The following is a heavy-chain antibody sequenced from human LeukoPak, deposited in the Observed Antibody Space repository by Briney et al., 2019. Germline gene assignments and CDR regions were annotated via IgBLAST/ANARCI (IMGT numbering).Heavy chain of an antibody. D-gene: IGHD6-19*01. CDR1: GFTFSSYA. J-gene: IGHJ4*02. V-gene: IGHV3-30*04. CDR3: ARNAYSSDWSGDFDY. CDR2: ISYDGSNK. Sequence: QPGRALRLSCAAPGFTFSSYAMHSVRQAPGKGLEWVAFISYDGSNKYYADSVKGRFTISRDNSKNTLFLQMNSLRAEDTAVYYCARNAYSSDWSGDFDYWAQGTLVTVSS.